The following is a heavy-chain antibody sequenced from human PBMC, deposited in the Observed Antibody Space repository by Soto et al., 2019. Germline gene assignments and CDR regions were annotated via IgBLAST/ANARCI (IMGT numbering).Heavy chain of an antibody. CDR1: GYTFTSYD. CDR2: MNPNSGNT. D-gene: IGHD6-13*01. Sequence: QVQLVQSGAEVKKPGASVKVSCKASGYTFTSYDINWVRQATGQGLEWMGWMNPNSGNTGYAQKFQGRVTXTXSXXISTAYMELSSLRSEDTAVYYCARSPSSWVRAGDYWGQGTLVTVSS. CDR3: ARSPSSWVRAGDY. V-gene: IGHV1-8*01. J-gene: IGHJ4*02.